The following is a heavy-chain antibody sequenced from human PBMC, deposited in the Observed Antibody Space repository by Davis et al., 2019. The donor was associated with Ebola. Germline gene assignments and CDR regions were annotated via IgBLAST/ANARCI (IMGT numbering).Heavy chain of an antibody. V-gene: IGHV1-69*13. CDR1: GDTLTSNA. Sequence: SVKVSCKAVGDTLTSNAMTWVRQAPGQGLEWMGGIIPVFRTANYAQKFQGRVTITADESTRTAYMELNGLRSEDTAVYYCAHLGPQRYCSGGGCHGHLDYWGQGTLVTVSS. D-gene: IGHD2-15*01. CDR3: AHLGPQRYCSGGGCHGHLDY. J-gene: IGHJ4*02. CDR2: IIPVFRTA.